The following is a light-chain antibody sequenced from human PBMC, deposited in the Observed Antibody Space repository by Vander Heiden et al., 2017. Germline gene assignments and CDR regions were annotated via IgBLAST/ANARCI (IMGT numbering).Light chain of an antibody. CDR2: QDS. J-gene: IGLJ2*01. CDR3: QSADSSGTYHVV. V-gene: IGLV3-25*03. CDR1: ALPKQY. Sequence: SYELTQPPSVSVSPGQTARITCSGDALPKQYAYWYQQKPGQAPVLLIYQDSERPSGIPERFSGSSSGTTVTLTISGVQAEDEADYYCQSADSSGTYHVVFGGGTKLTVL.